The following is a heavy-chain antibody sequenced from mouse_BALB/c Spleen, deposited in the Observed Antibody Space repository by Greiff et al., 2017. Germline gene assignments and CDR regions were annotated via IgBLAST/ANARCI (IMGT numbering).Heavy chain of an antibody. J-gene: IGHJ2*01. D-gene: IGHD3-3*01. CDR2: ISSGSSTI. V-gene: IGHV5-17*02. CDR3: AREGDRGYFDY. Sequence: EVKLMESGGGLVQPGGSRKLSCAASGFTFSSFGMHWVRQAPEKGLEWVAYISSGSSTIYYADTVKGRFTISRDNPKNTLFLQMTSLRSEDTAMYYGAREGDRGYFDYWGQGTTLTVSS. CDR1: GFTFSSFG.